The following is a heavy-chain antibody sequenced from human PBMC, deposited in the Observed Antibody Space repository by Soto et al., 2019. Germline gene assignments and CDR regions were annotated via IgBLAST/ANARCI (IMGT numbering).Heavy chain of an antibody. Sequence: SVKVSCKASGGTFSSYAISWVRQAPGQGLEWMGGIIPIFGTANYAQKFQGRVTITADESTSTAYMELSSLRSEDTAVYYCARGPNYCDYYRYYYYGMDVWGQGTTATVSS. CDR1: GGTFSSYA. V-gene: IGHV1-69*13. D-gene: IGHD4-17*01. CDR2: IIPIFGTA. J-gene: IGHJ6*02. CDR3: ARGPNYCDYYRYYYYGMDV.